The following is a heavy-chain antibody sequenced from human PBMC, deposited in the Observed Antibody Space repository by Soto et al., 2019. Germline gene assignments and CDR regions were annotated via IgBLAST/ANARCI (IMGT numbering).Heavy chain of an antibody. J-gene: IGHJ4*02. D-gene: IGHD1-1*01. CDR1: GFSVTNSY. Sequence: WGSLRLSCAASGFSVTNSYMAWVRQAPGKGLEWVSVVYTSGRTYHADSVKGRFTVSRDISTNMFFLQMNKLSAEDMATYYCARAGFERLYSEHWGRETLVNASS. CDR3: ARAGFERLYSEH. V-gene: IGHV3-53*01. CDR2: VYTSGRT.